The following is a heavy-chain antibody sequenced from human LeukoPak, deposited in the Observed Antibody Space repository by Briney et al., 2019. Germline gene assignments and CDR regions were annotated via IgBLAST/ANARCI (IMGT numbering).Heavy chain of an antibody. CDR2: IWYDGSKK. J-gene: IGHJ4*02. CDR3: AKDLGRFGVEVSLDF. CDR1: GFTFSTYG. Sequence: PGRSLRLSCAASGFTFSTYGMNWVRQAPGKGLEWVAVIWYDGSKKYYADSVKGRFTISREWSRNTLYLQMNSLRVEDSAVYCCAKDLGRFGVEVSLDFWGLGTLVTVAS. V-gene: IGHV3-33*03. D-gene: IGHD3-3*01.